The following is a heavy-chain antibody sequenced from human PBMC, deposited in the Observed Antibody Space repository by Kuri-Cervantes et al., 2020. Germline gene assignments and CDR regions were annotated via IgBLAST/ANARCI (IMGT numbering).Heavy chain of an antibody. D-gene: IGHD3-22*01. CDR3: ARVDYYDSSGYYWFGYFDY. CDR1: GGSISSGDYY. V-gene: IGHV4-30-4*02. J-gene: IGHJ4*02. CDR2: IYYSGST. Sequence: SETLSLTCTVSGGSISSGDYYWSWIRQPPGKGLEWIGYIYYSGSTYYNPSLKGRVTISVDRSKNQFSLKLSSVTAADTAVYYCARVDYYDSSGYYWFGYFDYWGQGTLVTVSS.